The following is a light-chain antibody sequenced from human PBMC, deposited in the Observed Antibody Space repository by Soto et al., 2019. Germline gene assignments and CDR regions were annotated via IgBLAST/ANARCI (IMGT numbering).Light chain of an antibody. CDR3: AAWDDSLNGV. V-gene: IGLV1-44*01. CDR1: SSNIGSNP. CDR2: SNN. Sequence: QSVLTQPPSASGTPGQRVTISCSGSSSNIGSNPVNWFQQLPGSAPKLLIYSNNERPSGVPDRFSGSKSGTSASLAISGLQSEDEADYYCAAWDDSLNGVFGTGTKLT. J-gene: IGLJ1*01.